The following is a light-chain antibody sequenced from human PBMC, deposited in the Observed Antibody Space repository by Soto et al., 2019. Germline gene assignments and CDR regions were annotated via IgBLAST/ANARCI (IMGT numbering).Light chain of an antibody. CDR3: TSYTSSSTYV. Sequence: QSALTQPACVSGSPGQSITISCTGTSSDVGAYDYVSWYQQHPGKVPKFMIYEVINRPSGVSHRFSGSKSGNTASLTISGLQADDEADYYCTSYTSSSTYVFGSGTKVTVL. CDR2: EVI. J-gene: IGLJ1*01. V-gene: IGLV2-14*01. CDR1: SSDVGAYDY.